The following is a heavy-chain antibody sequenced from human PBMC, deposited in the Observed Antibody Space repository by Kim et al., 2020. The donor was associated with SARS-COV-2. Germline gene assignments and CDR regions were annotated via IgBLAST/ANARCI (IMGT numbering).Heavy chain of an antibody. J-gene: IGHJ4*02. CDR3: AREIPSSFLNVMTTVTYSMYFDY. V-gene: IGHV1-18*01. Sequence: ASVKVSCKASGYTFTSYGISWVRQAPGQGLEWMGWISAYNGNTNYAQKLQDRVTMTTDTSTSTAYMELRSLRSDDTAVYYCAREIPSSFLNVMTTVTYSMYFDYWGQGTLVTVSS. CDR2: ISAYNGNT. CDR1: GYTFTSYG. D-gene: IGHD4-17*01.